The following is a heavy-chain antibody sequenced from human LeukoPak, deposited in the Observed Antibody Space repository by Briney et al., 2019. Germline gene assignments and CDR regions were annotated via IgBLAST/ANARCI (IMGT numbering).Heavy chain of an antibody. D-gene: IGHD2-15*01. CDR2: INHSGST. V-gene: IGHV4-34*01. CDR3: ARVVVVPYYYYGMDV. Sequence: SETLSLTCAVYGGSFSGYYWSWIRQPPGKGLEWIGEINHSGSTNYNPSLKSRVTISVDTSKNRFSLKLSSVTAADTAVYYCARVVVVPYYYYGMDVWGKGTTVTVSS. CDR1: GGSFSGYY. J-gene: IGHJ6*04.